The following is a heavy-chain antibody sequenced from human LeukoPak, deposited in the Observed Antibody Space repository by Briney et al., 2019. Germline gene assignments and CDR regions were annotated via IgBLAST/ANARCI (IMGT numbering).Heavy chain of an antibody. CDR2: ISGSGGST. Sequence: GGSLRLSCAASGFTFSSYAMRWVRQAPGKGLEWVSAISGSGGSTYYADSVKGRFTISRDNSKNTLYLQMNSLRAEDTAVYYCAGGGVYSSGWYGLDYWGQGTLVTVSS. J-gene: IGHJ4*02. CDR3: AGGGVYSSGWYGLDY. V-gene: IGHV3-23*01. D-gene: IGHD6-19*01. CDR1: GFTFSSYA.